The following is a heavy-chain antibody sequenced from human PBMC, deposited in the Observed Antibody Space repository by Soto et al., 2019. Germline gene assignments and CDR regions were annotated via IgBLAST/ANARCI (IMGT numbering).Heavy chain of an antibody. Sequence: ASVKVSCKASGYTLTSYAMHWVRQAPGQRLEWMGWINAGNGNTKYSQKFQGRVTITRDTSASTAYMELSSLRSEDTAVYYCARTPTVTTIYFDYWGQGTLVTVSS. CDR3: ARTPTVTTIYFDY. D-gene: IGHD4-17*01. CDR1: GYTLTSYA. V-gene: IGHV1-3*01. J-gene: IGHJ4*02. CDR2: INAGNGNT.